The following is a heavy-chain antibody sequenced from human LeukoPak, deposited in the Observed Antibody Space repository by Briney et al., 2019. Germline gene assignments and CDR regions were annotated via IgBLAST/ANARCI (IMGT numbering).Heavy chain of an antibody. J-gene: IGHJ4*02. CDR3: AKESFDAYCSSTSCYIDY. V-gene: IGHV4-59*12. Sequence: PSETLSLTCTISGGSISSYYWSWIRQPPGKGLEWIGYIYYSGSTNYNPSLKSRVTISVDTSKNQFSLKLSSVTAADTAVYYCAKESFDAYCSSTSCYIDYWGQGTLVTVSS. D-gene: IGHD2-2*02. CDR1: GGSISSYY. CDR2: IYYSGST.